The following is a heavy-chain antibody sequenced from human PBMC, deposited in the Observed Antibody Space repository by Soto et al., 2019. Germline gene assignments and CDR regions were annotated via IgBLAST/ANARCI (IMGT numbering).Heavy chain of an antibody. J-gene: IGHJ4*02. D-gene: IGHD3-22*01. CDR1: GFTFSSYS. Sequence: GGSLRLSCAASGFTFSSYSMNWVRQAPGKGLEWVSYISSSSSTIYYADSVKGRFTISRDNAKNSLYLQMNSLRDEDTAVYYCAREPQITMIVVAEIDYWGPGTLVTVSS. CDR2: ISSSSSTI. V-gene: IGHV3-48*02. CDR3: AREPQITMIVVAEIDY.